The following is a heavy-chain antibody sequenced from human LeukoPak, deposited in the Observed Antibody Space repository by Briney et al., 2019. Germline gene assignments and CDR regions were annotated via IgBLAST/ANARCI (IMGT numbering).Heavy chain of an antibody. D-gene: IGHD6-19*01. J-gene: IGHJ3*02. Sequence: GGSLRLSCAASGFTFSSYSMNWVRQAPGKGLEWVSSISSSSSYIYYADSVKGRFTISRDNAKNSLYLQMNGLRAEDTAVYYCTRITVEAFDIWGQGTMVTVSS. V-gene: IGHV3-21*01. CDR1: GFTFSSYS. CDR2: ISSSSSYI. CDR3: TRITVEAFDI.